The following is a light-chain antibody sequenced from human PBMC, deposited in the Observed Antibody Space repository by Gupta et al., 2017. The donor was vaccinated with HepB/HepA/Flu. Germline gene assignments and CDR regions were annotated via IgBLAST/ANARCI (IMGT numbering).Light chain of an antibody. Sequence: SLELTQPPSASVSPGQTASISCSGDELGDKFVHWYQQKPGQSPVLVIYKHSKRPSGIPERFSGSNSWNTATLTISGTQAMDEADYYCQVWDRNTLFFGGGTKLTVL. CDR2: KHS. CDR1: ELGDKF. CDR3: QVWDRNTLF. J-gene: IGLJ2*01. V-gene: IGLV3-1*01.